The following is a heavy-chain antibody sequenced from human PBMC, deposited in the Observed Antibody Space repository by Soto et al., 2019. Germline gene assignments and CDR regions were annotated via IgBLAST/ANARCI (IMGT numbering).Heavy chain of an antibody. CDR2: FIPLLGSA. CDR3: AIGSTYSGEFDY. Sequence: VQLVQSGAEVQKPGSSVKVSCKASGGTFSSYAVSWVRQAPGQGLEWMGGFIPLLGSANYAGKFQGRGTITAGESATIAFVELSNLRSEDTAVYYCAIGSTYSGEFDYWGQGTLVTVSS. V-gene: IGHV1-69*01. J-gene: IGHJ4*02. D-gene: IGHD1-26*01. CDR1: GGTFSSYA.